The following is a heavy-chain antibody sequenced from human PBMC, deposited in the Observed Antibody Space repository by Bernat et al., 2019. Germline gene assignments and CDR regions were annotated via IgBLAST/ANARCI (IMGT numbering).Heavy chain of an antibody. D-gene: IGHD5-12*01. Sequence: EVQLVESGGGLVQPGGSLRLSCAASGFTFSSYWMSWVHQAPGKGLEWVATIKQDGSEKNYVDSVKGRFTISRDNAKNSLYLQMNSLRAEDTAVYYCARRYSGYDSPMDVWGQGTTVTVSS. CDR1: GFTFSSYW. CDR2: IKQDGSEK. CDR3: ARRYSGYDSPMDV. J-gene: IGHJ6*02. V-gene: IGHV3-7*04.